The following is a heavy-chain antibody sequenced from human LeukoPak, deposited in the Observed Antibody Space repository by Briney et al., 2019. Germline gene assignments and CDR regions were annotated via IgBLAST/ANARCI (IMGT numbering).Heavy chain of an antibody. Sequence: PSETLSLTCTVSGGSTSTYYWSWIRQPAGKGLEWIGRIYTSGSTNYNPSLKSRVTMSVDTSKNQFSLKLSSVTAADTAVYYCARHIKIHSSSWVDYWGQGTLVTVSS. CDR2: IYTSGST. CDR1: GGSTSTYY. J-gene: IGHJ4*02. CDR3: ARHIKIHSSSWVDY. D-gene: IGHD6-13*01. V-gene: IGHV4-4*07.